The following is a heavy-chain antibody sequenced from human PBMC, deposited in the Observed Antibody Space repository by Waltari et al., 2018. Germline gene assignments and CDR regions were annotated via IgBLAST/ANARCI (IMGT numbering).Heavy chain of an antibody. V-gene: IGHV3-15*01. CDR2: IKSKTNGGTT. CDR3: TTHITGDWPHDNY. Sequence: EVQLVESGGGLVKPGGSLRLSCAASGFTFNNVWLNWVRQAPGKGLEWIGVIKSKTNGGTTLYTAPAKGRFTISRDDSKNTLYLRVDSLKTEDTGVYYCTTHITGDWPHDNYWGQGALVTVSS. J-gene: IGHJ4*02. D-gene: IGHD1-20*01. CDR1: GFTFNNVW.